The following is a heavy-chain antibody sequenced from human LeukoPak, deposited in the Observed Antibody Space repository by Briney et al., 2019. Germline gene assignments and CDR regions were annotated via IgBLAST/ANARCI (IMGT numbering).Heavy chain of an antibody. CDR1: GGSISSYY. J-gene: IGHJ4*02. V-gene: IGHV4-59*12. CDR3: ARYKTSGGIFS. CDR2: MYYTGST. D-gene: IGHD4-23*01. Sequence: PSETLSLTCTVSGGSISSYYWSWIRQPPGKGLEWIGYMYYTGSTNYNPSLKSRLTISVDTCKNQFSLKLSSVTAADTAVYYCARYKTSGGIFSWGQGTLVTVSS.